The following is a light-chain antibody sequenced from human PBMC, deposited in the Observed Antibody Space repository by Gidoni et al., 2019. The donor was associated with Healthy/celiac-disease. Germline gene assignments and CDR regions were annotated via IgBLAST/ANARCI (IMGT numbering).Light chain of an antibody. CDR3: QQYYSTPIT. V-gene: IGKV4-1*01. Sequence: DIVMTHSPASLAVSLGERATINCKSSQSVLYSSNNKNYLAWYQQKPGQPPKLLIYWASTRESGVPDRFSGSGSGTDFTLTISSLQAEDVAVYYCQQYYSTPITFXXXTRLEIK. CDR1: QSVLYSSNNKNY. CDR2: WAS. J-gene: IGKJ5*01.